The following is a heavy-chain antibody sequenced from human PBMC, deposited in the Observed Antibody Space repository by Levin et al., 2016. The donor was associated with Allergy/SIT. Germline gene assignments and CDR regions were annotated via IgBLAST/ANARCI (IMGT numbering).Heavy chain of an antibody. V-gene: IGHV4-34*01. J-gene: IGHJ6*02. D-gene: IGHD6-13*01. Sequence: SETLSLTCAVYGGSFSGYYWSWIRQPPGKGLEWIGEINHSGSTNYNPSLKSRVTISVDTSKNQFSLKLSSVTAADTAVYYCARVARYSSSWYRMGTYYYGMDVWGQGTTVTVSS. CDR2: INHSGST. CDR3: ARVARYSSSWYRMGTYYYGMDV. CDR1: GGSFSGYY.